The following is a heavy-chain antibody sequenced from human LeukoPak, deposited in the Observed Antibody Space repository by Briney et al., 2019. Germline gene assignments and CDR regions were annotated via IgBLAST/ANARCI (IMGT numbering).Heavy chain of an antibody. J-gene: IGHJ4*02. D-gene: IGHD2-21*01. Sequence: GGSLRLSCAASGFTFRSNVMSWVRQAPGKGLEWVSVISGSGDSTYYADSVKGRFTISRDSSKNTLFLQMNRLRPEDAAVYYCAKAPVTTCRGAYCYPFDYWGQGTLVTVSS. CDR2: ISGSGDST. CDR3: AKAPVTTCRGAYCYPFDY. CDR1: GFTFRSNV. V-gene: IGHV3-23*01.